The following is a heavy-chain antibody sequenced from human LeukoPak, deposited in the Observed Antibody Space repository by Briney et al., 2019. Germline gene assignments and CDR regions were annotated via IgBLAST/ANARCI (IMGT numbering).Heavy chain of an antibody. CDR1: GYSISSGYY. V-gene: IGHV4-38-2*01. J-gene: IGHJ4*02. Sequence: PSETLSLTCAVSGYSISSGYYWGWIRQPPGKVLEWIGSIYHSGSTYYNPSLKSRVTISVDTSKNQFSLKLSSVTAADTAVYYCARPYGSGSYYKWDFDYWGQGTLVTVSS. CDR2: IYHSGST. D-gene: IGHD3-10*01. CDR3: ARPYGSGSYYKWDFDY.